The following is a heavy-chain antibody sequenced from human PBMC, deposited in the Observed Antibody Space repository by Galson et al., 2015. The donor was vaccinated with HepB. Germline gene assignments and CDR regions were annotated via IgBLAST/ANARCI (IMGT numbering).Heavy chain of an antibody. CDR2: ISYDGSNK. V-gene: IGHV3-30*04. D-gene: IGHD3-22*01. CDR1: GFTFSSYA. CDR3: ARDPQTPYYDSSGREGCY. J-gene: IGHJ4*02. Sequence: SLRLSCAASGFTFSSYAMHWVRQAPGKGLEWVAVISYDGSNKYYADSVKGRFTISRDNSKNTQYLQMNSLRAEDTAVYYCARDPQTPYYDSSGREGCYWGQGTLVTVSS.